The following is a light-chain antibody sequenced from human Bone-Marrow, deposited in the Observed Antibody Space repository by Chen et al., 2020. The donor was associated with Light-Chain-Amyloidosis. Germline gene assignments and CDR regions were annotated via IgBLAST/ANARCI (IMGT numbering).Light chain of an antibody. CDR3: SSYTITNTLV. Sequence: QSALTQPASVSGSPGQSITISFTGTSSDVGGANHVSWYQQHPDKAPKLMIYEVTNRPSWVPARFSGSKSDNTASLTISGLQTEDEADYFCSSYTITNTLVFGSGTRVTVL. V-gene: IGLV2-14*01. CDR2: EVT. J-gene: IGLJ1*01. CDR1: SSDVGGANH.